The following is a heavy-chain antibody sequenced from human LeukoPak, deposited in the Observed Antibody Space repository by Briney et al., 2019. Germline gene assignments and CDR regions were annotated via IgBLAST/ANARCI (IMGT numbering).Heavy chain of an antibody. CDR3: ARHITVAGRSNYYYGMDV. V-gene: IGHV3-53*01. J-gene: IGHJ6*02. CDR2: IYSGGNT. D-gene: IGHD6-19*01. Sequence: GGSLRLSCAASGFTLSINYMTWVRQAPGKGLEWVSVIYSGGNTYYADSVKGRFTISRDNSKNTLYLQMNSLRAEDTAVYYCARHITVAGRSNYYYGMDVWGQGTTVTVSS. CDR1: GFTLSINY.